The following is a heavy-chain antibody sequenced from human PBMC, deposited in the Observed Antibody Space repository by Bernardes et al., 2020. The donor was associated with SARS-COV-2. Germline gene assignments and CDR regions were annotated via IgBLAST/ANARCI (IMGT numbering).Heavy chain of an antibody. CDR1: GGFNKYYY. J-gene: IGHJ6*02. D-gene: IGHD2-8*01. CDR2: IYYSGST. V-gene: IGHV4-59*08. Sequence: SEHLSLTCTVSGGFNKYYYWSWIRQPPGKGLEWIGYIYYSGSTNYNPSLRSRVTISIDTSKNQFSLKLSSVTAADTAIYYCARHGKYCTNGVCQTYYYYALDVWGQGTTVTVSS. CDR3: ARHGKYCTNGVCQTYYYYALDV.